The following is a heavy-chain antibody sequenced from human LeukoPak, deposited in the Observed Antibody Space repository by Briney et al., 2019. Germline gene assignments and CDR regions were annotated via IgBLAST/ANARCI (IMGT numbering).Heavy chain of an antibody. J-gene: IGHJ4*02. CDR1: GFTFSSYA. Sequence: GGSLRLSCAASGFTFSSYAMHWVRQAPGKGLEWVAVISYDGSNKYYADSVKGRFTISRDNSKNTLYLQMNSLRAEDTAVYHCARDGAGYSSGWYGGDYWGQGTLVTVSS. CDR3: ARDGAGYSSGWYGGDY. V-gene: IGHV3-30-3*01. CDR2: ISYDGSNK. D-gene: IGHD6-19*01.